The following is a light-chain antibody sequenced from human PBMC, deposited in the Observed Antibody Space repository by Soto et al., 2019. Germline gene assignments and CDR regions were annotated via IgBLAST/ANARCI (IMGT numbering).Light chain of an antibody. J-gene: IGLJ3*02. CDR3: AAWDDRLNVLV. V-gene: IGLV1-44*01. CDR2: SNN. Sequence: QSVLTQPPSASGPPGQGVTISCSGSSSNIGNNPVNWYQQLPGTAPTLLIYSNNQRPSGVPDRFSGSKSGTSASLAISGLQSEDEADFYCAAWDDRLNVLVFGGGTKVPVL. CDR1: SSNIGNNP.